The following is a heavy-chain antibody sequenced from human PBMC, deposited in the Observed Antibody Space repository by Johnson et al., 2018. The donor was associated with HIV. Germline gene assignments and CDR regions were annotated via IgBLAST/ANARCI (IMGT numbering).Heavy chain of an antibody. CDR3: AKGRYGGAFDI. CDR1: VFTFSSSG. V-gene: IGHV3-30*02. D-gene: IGHD5-18*01. Sequence: QVQLVESGGGVVQPGGSLRLSCVASVFTFSSSGMHWVRQAPGKGLEWVAFISNDGNNRYYTDSVKGRSTISRDNSKDMLYLQMNSLRAEDMAVYYCAKGRYGGAFDIWGQGTMVTVSS. J-gene: IGHJ3*02. CDR2: ISNDGNNR.